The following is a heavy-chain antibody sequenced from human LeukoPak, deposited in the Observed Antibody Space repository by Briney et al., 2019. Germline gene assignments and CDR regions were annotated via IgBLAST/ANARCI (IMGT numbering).Heavy chain of an antibody. V-gene: IGHV4-4*07. J-gene: IGHJ5*02. D-gene: IGHD1-14*01. CDR2: IYTSGST. CDR3: ARALTTGWFDP. Sequence: SETLSITCTVSGGSISGYYWSWIRQPAGKGVEWIGRIYTSGSTNYNPSLKSRVTMSVDTSKNQFSLKLSSVTAADTAVYYCARALTTGWFDPWGQGTLVTVSS. CDR1: GGSISGYY.